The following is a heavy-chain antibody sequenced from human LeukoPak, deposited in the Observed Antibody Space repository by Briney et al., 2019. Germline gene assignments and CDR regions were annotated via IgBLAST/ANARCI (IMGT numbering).Heavy chain of an antibody. D-gene: IGHD1-26*01. CDR2: ISSSVITI. V-gene: IGHV3-48*03. CDR3: ARDNYSGSRYFDH. Sequence: GGSLRLSCAASGFTFSSYEMNWVRQAPGKGLEWVSYISSSVITIYYADSVKGRFTISRDNAKNSLYLQMNSLRAEDTAIYYCARDNYSGSRYFDHWGQGTLVTVSS. J-gene: IGHJ4*02. CDR1: GFTFSSYE.